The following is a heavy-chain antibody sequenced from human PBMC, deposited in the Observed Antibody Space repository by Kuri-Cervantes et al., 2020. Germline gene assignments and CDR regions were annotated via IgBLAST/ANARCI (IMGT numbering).Heavy chain of an antibody. CDR1: GGSFSGYY. CDR2: INHSGST. D-gene: IGHD2-15*01. Sequence: SQTLSLTCAVYGGSFSGYYWSWIRQPPGKGREWIGEINHSGSTNYNPSLKSRVTISVDTSKNQFSLKLSSVTAADTAVYYCARDVSREIVVVVAATPGFDYWGQGTLVTVSS. V-gene: IGHV4-34*01. CDR3: ARDVSREIVVVVAATPGFDY. J-gene: IGHJ4*02.